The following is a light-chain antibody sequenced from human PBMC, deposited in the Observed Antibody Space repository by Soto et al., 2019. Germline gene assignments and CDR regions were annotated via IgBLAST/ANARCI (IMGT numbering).Light chain of an antibody. CDR2: GAS. CDR3: QHYGSSVPIT. V-gene: IGKV3-20*01. J-gene: IGKJ3*01. CDR1: QTISSSY. Sequence: EIVLTQSPGTLSLSPGERATLSCRASQTISSSYLAWYQQRPGQAPRLLIYGASTRATGIPDRFSGRGSGTDFALTISRLKPEDFAVYYCQHYGSSVPITFGPGTKVDI.